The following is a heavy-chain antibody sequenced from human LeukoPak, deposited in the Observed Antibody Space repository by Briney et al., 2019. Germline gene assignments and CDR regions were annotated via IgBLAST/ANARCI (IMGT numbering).Heavy chain of an antibody. D-gene: IGHD2-8*01. CDR3: AKDTSIGKYCTNGVCSLFDY. CDR1: GFTFSSYA. Sequence: GGSLRLSCAGSGFTFSSYAMSWVRQAPGQGLEWVSVISDSGDYTSYADSVRGRFTISRDNSRNTLYLQMISLRPEDTAVYYCAKDTSIGKYCTNGVCSLFDYSGQGTLFTLSS. V-gene: IGHV3-23*01. CDR2: ISDSGDYT. J-gene: IGHJ4*02.